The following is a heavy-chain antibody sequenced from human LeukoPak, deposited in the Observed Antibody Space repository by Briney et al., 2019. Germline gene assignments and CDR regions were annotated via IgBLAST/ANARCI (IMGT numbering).Heavy chain of an antibody. V-gene: IGHV3-30-3*01. Sequence: GGSLRLSCAASGFTFSSYAMHRVRQAPGKGLEWVAVISYDGSNKYYADSVKGRFTISRDNSKNTLYLQMNSLRAEDTAVYYCARALPPSSSSFDYWGQGTLVTVSS. J-gene: IGHJ4*02. D-gene: IGHD6-13*01. CDR1: GFTFSSYA. CDR3: ARALPPSSSSFDY. CDR2: ISYDGSNK.